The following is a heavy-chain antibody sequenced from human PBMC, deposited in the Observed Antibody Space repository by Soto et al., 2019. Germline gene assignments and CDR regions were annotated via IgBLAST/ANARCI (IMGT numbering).Heavy chain of an antibody. CDR3: AKATATGGGAFDI. CDR2: ILVDGRT. D-gene: IGHD2-8*02. CDR1: GFICSSYD. J-gene: IGHJ3*02. V-gene: IGHV3-23*01. Sequence: QSGGSLRLSCAASGFICSSYDMSWVRQAPGKGLEWVSTILVDGRTFYVDSVKGRFTISRDSSQNTVYLQMNSLTAGDTALYYCAKATATGGGAFDICGQGTMVTVS.